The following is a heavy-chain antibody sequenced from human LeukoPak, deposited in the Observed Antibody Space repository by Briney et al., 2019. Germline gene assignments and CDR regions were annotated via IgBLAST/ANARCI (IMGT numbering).Heavy chain of an antibody. CDR3: ARDRFYDVLTGYFFYLDV. Sequence: GGSLRLSCVVSGFPVRSNDMSWVRQAPGKGLEWVSAIYSAGTPYYADYVKGRFTISRDTSRNTVYLQMNSLRLEDTAVYYCARDRFYDVLTGYFFYLDVWGKGTAVTVFS. J-gene: IGHJ6*04. V-gene: IGHV3-53*01. CDR2: IYSAGTP. CDR1: GFPVRSND. D-gene: IGHD3-9*01.